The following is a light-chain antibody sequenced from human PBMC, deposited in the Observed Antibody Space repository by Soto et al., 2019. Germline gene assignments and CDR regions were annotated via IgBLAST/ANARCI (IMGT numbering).Light chain of an antibody. V-gene: IGKV3-20*01. Sequence: EIVLTQSPGTLSLSPGERASLSCRASQSVSRNYVAWYHYKPGQAPRLLIYDASTRATGIPDRFSGSGSGAEFTLTISRLEPEDFAVYFCQQYGRTPLTFGGGSKVESK. CDR3: QQYGRTPLT. J-gene: IGKJ4*01. CDR1: QSVSRNY. CDR2: DAS.